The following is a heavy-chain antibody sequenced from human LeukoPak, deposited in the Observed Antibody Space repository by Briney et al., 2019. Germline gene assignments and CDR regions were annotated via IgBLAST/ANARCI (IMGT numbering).Heavy chain of an antibody. J-gene: IGHJ4*02. D-gene: IGHD6-19*01. CDR1: GGSISSYY. CDR2: ISTSGST. V-gene: IGHV4-4*07. Sequence: SETLSLTCTVSGGSISSYYWSWIRQPAGKGLGSIGHISTSGSTNYNPSLKSRVTISVDTSKNQFSLKLSSVTAADTAVYYCAAQYSSGWYPFDYWGQGALVTVSS. CDR3: AAQYSSGWYPFDY.